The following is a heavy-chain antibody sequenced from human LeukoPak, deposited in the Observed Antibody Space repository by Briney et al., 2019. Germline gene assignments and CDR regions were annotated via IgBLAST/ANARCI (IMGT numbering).Heavy chain of an antibody. CDR2: INHSGST. CDR1: GGSLSGYY. Sequence: SETLSLTCAVYGGSLSGYYWSWIRQPPGKGLEWIGEINHSGSTNYIPSLKSRVTISVGTSKNQFSLKLSSVTAADTAVYYCARPARSSSFDAFDIWGQGPMVTVSS. V-gene: IGHV4-34*01. CDR3: ARPARSSSFDAFDI. J-gene: IGHJ3*02. D-gene: IGHD6-13*01.